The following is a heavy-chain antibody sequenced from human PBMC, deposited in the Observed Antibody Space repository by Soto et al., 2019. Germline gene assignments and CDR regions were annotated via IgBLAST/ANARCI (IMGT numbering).Heavy chain of an antibody. Sequence: QVQLVQSGAEVKKPGSSVKVSCKASGGTFSSYAISWVRQAPGQGLEWMGGIIPIFGTANYAQKFQGRVTITADESTNTAYMELSSLRSEDTAVYYCASLTRAMQTWGAPFDYWGQGTLVTVSS. CDR1: GGTFSSYA. J-gene: IGHJ4*02. CDR2: IIPIFGTA. D-gene: IGHD2-2*01. V-gene: IGHV1-69*12. CDR3: ASLTRAMQTWGAPFDY.